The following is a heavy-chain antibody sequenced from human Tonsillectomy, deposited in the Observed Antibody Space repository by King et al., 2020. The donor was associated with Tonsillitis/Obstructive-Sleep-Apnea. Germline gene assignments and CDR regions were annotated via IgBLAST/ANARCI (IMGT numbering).Heavy chain of an antibody. CDR1: GYSFTNYG. V-gene: IGHV1-18*01. CDR3: ARGGNYYGSGPLYYYGMDV. J-gene: IGHJ6*02. CDR2: ISAYNGNT. D-gene: IGHD3-10*01. Sequence: VQLVESGAEVKKPGASVKVSCKASGYSFTNYGISWVRQAPGQGLEWMGWISAYNGNTNYAQKFQDRVTMTTDTSTSTAYMELRSLRSDDTAVYYCARGGNYYGSGPLYYYGMDVWGQGTTVTVSS.